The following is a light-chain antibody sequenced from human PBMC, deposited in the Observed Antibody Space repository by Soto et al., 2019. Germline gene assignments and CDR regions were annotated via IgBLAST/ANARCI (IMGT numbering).Light chain of an antibody. Sequence: DIQMTQSPSSLSASVGDRVTITCRASQSISSYLNWYQQKPGKAPKXMIYAASSLQSGVPSRFSGSGSGTDFTLTISSLQPEDVATYYCQQSYSTPFTLGQGTRLEIK. CDR2: AAS. V-gene: IGKV1-39*01. CDR3: QQSYSTPFT. CDR1: QSISSY. J-gene: IGKJ5*01.